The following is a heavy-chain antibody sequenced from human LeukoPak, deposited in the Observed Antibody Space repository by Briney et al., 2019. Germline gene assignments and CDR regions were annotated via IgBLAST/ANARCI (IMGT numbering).Heavy chain of an antibody. CDR2: ISWNSGSI. CDR3: ARPQIEYSSSSDY. V-gene: IGHV3-9*01. CDR1: GFTVSSNY. Sequence: GGSLRLSCAASGFTVSSNYMSWVRQAPGKGLEWVSGISWNSGSIGYADSVKGRFTISRDNAKNSLYLQMNSLRAEDTALYYCARPQIEYSSSSDYWGQGTLVTVSS. J-gene: IGHJ4*02. D-gene: IGHD6-6*01.